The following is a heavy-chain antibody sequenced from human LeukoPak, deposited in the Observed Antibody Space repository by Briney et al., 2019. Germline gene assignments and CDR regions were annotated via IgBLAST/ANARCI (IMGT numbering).Heavy chain of an antibody. CDR2: INNVASHI. D-gene: IGHD3-9*01. CDR1: GFTVSSNY. J-gene: IGHJ4*02. V-gene: IGHV3-21*01. CDR3: ARDPTHYLRYGYFDY. Sequence: PGGSLRLSCAASGFTVSSNYMSWVRQAPGKGLEWVSSINNVASHIYYAGSVRGRFTISRDNAKNLLYLQMDSLRAEDTAVYYCARDPTHYLRYGYFDYWGQGTLVTVSS.